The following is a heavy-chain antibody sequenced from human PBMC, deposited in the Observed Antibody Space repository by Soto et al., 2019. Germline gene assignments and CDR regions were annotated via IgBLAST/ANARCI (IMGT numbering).Heavy chain of an antibody. CDR1: GGSISSSGHC. V-gene: IGHV4-39*01. Sequence: PSETLSLTCTVYGGSISSSGHCWGWIRQPPGKGLEWIGTLCYTGTAYYTPSLKSRVTISVDTSKNQFSLELTSVTAADTAVYYCARYMTEAGTQYWGHGTRFTVPS. CDR2: LCYTGTA. CDR3: ARYMTEAGTQY. J-gene: IGHJ4*01. D-gene: IGHD6-13*01.